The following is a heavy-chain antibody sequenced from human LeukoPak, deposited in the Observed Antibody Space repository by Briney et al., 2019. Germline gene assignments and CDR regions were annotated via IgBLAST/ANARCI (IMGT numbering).Heavy chain of an antibody. CDR1: GGSFSGYY. D-gene: IGHD5-12*01. V-gene: IGHV4-34*01. CDR2: INHSGST. Sequence: SETLSLTCAVYGGSFSGYYWSWIRQPPGKGLEWIGEINHSGSTNYNPSLKSRVTISVDTSKNQFSLKLSSVTAADTAVYYCARLRSGYPPKGWFDPWGQGTLVTVSS. CDR3: ARLRSGYPPKGWFDP. J-gene: IGHJ5*02.